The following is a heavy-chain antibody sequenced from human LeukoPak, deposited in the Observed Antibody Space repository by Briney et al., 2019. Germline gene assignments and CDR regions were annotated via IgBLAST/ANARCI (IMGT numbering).Heavy chain of an antibody. J-gene: IGHJ4*02. CDR1: GYTFTSYD. CDR2: MNPNSGNT. CDR3: ARGFRCSGGSCYYFDY. V-gene: IGHV1-8*01. D-gene: IGHD2-15*01. Sequence: ASVKVSCKASGYTFTSYDINWVRQATGQGLGWMGWMNPNSGNTGYAQKFQGRVTMTRNTSISTAYMELSSLRSEDTAVYYCARGFRCSGGSCYYFDYWGQGTLVTVSS.